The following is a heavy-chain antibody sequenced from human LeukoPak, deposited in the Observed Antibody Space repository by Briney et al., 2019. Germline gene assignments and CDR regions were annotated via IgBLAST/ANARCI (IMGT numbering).Heavy chain of an antibody. D-gene: IGHD5-18*01. J-gene: IGHJ4*02. V-gene: IGHV4-34*01. CDR1: GGSFSGYY. CDR2: INDSGST. CDR3: ARRAGYDYGQIDH. Sequence: SETLSLTCAVYGGSFSGYYWSWIRQPPGKGLEWIGEINDSGSTNYNPPLKSRVTISVDTSNNRVSLKVDSVTAADTAVYYCARRAGYDYGQIDHWGRGTLVTVSS.